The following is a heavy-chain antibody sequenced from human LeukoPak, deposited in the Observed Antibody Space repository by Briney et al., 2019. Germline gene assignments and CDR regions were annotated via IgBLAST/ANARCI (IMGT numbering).Heavy chain of an antibody. CDR3: ARDRHNWNLDGNYGIDV. V-gene: IGHV3-48*01. CDR1: GFTFRSYS. D-gene: IGHD1-20*01. Sequence: PGGSLRLSCAASGFTFRSYSINWVRQAPGKGLEWVASISSSRSITYYADSVKGRFTISRDNVKKTVDLQMNSLRAEDTAVYYCARDRHNWNLDGNYGIDVCGQGKTVIVSS. J-gene: IGHJ6*02. CDR2: ISSSRSIT.